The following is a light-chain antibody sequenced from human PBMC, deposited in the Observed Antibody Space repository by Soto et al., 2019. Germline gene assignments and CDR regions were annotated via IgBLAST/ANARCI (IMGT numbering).Light chain of an antibody. CDR1: QAINNY. CDR2: TAS. J-gene: IGKJ5*01. V-gene: IGKV1-17*03. CDR3: LQHKSYPIT. Sequence: DIQITHSPSSMSASVLYRVTITCRASQAINNYLAWFQQKPGKVPKRLIYTASSLQSGVPSRFSGSGSGTEFTLTISSLQPEDSATYYCLQHKSYPITFGQGTRLEIK.